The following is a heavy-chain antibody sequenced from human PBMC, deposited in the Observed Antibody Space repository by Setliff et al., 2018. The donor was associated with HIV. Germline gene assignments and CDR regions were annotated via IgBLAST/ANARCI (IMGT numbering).Heavy chain of an antibody. J-gene: IGHJ4*02. CDR3: ARDTPNIGIDH. CDR1: GFTFSSRW. D-gene: IGHD1-26*01. V-gene: IGHV3-7*01. CDR2: IKQDGSEN. Sequence: PVGSLRLSCAASGFTFSSRWMTWVRQAPGKGLEWVANIKQDGSENYFVDSVKGRFTISRDNTRSSLFLHMDSLTAEDTAVYYCARDTPNIGIDHWGQGILVTVSS.